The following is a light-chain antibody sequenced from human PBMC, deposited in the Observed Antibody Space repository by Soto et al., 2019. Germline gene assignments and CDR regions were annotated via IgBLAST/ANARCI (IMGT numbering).Light chain of an antibody. CDR2: DTS. J-gene: IGKJ1*01. CDR1: QSVGSY. CDR3: QQRSDWPPT. V-gene: IGKV3-11*01. Sequence: EIVLTQSPATLSLSPGERATLSCRASQSVGSYLAWFQQTPGQAPRLLICDTSNRATGIPARFSGSGSGTDFTLTISSLETEDFAVYYCQQRSDWPPTFGQGTKVEIK.